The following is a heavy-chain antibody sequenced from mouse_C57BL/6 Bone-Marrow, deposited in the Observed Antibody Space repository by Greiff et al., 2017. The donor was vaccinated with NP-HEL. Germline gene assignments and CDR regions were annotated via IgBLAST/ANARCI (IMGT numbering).Heavy chain of an antibody. Sequence: QVQLQQSGPELVKPGASVKISCKASGYAFSSSWMNWVKQRPGKGLEWIGRIYPGDGDTNYNGKFKGKATLTADKSSSTAYMQLSSLTSEDSAVYFCAGGTTVVAHWYFDVWGTGTTVTVSS. J-gene: IGHJ1*03. CDR1: GYAFSSSW. D-gene: IGHD1-1*01. V-gene: IGHV1-82*01. CDR2: IYPGDGDT. CDR3: AGGTTVVAHWYFDV.